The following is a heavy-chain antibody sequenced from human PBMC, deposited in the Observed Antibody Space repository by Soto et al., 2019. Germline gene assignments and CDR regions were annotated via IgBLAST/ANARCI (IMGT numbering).Heavy chain of an antibody. D-gene: IGHD3-10*01. CDR1: GYSFTSYW. Sequence: GESRKISCKGSGYSFTSYWIRCVRQMPWKGLEWMGIIYPGDSDTRYSPSFQGQVTISADKSISTAYLQWSSLKASDTSMYYCARHMSGSGSPDYYYYGMDVWGQGTTVTVSS. J-gene: IGHJ6*01. CDR3: ARHMSGSGSPDYYYYGMDV. V-gene: IGHV5-51*01. CDR2: IYPGDSDT.